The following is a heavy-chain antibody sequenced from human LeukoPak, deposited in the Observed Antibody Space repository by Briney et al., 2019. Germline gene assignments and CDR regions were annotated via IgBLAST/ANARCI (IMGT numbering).Heavy chain of an antibody. CDR2: INPNSGGT. V-gene: IGHV1-2*02. J-gene: IGHJ5*02. CDR3: ARGSYSSPQHGFSNWFDP. CDR1: GYTFTGYY. Sequence: ASVKVSCKASGYTFTGYYMHWVRQAPGQGLEWMGWINPNSGGTNYAQKFQGRVTMTRDTSISTAYMELSSLRSEDTAVYYCARGSYSSPQHGFSNWFDPWGQGTLVTVSS. D-gene: IGHD5-18*01.